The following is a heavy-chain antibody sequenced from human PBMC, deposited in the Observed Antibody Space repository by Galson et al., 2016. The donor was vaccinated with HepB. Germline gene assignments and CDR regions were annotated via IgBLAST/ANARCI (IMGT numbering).Heavy chain of an antibody. CDR1: GFTFSDYY. D-gene: IGHD6-13*01. J-gene: IGHJ4*02. CDR3: ARGDRHSSSWWGCDY. CDR2: ISSSRSYI. Sequence: SLRLSCAASGFTFSDYYMNWIRQAPGKGLEWVSYISSSRSYIYYADSVKGRFTITRDNAKKALYLQMDSLRAEDTAVYFCARGDRHSSSWWGCDYWGQGTLVTVSS. V-gene: IGHV3-11*01.